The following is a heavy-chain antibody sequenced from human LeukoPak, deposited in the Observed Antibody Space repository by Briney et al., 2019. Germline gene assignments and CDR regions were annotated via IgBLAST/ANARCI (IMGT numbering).Heavy chain of an antibody. CDR2: IYSGGST. J-gene: IGHJ6*02. CDR3: ASRGVAVAGFKTYYYYGMDV. CDR1: GFTVSSNY. D-gene: IGHD6-19*01. V-gene: IGHV3-53*04. Sequence: GGSLRLSCAASGFTVSSNYMSWVRQAPGKGLEWVSVIYSGGSTYYADSVKGRFTISRHNSKNTLYLQMNSQRAEDTAVYYCASRGVAVAGFKTYYYYGMDVWGQGTTVTVSS.